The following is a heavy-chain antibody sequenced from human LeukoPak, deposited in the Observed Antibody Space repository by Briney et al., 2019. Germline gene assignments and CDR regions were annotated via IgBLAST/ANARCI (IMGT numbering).Heavy chain of an antibody. J-gene: IGHJ4*02. CDR3: ARDWRWLRLMMDY. CDR2: ISYDGSNK. Sequence: PGGSLRLSCAASGFTFSSYAMHWVRQAPGKGLEWVAVISYDGSNKYYADSVKGRFTISRDNSKNTLYLQMNSLRAEDTAVYYCARDWRWLRLMMDYWGQGTLVTVSS. D-gene: IGHD5-12*01. CDR1: GFTFSSYA. V-gene: IGHV3-30-3*01.